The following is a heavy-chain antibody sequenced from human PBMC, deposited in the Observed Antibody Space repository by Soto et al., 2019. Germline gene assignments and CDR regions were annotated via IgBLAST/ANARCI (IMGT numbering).Heavy chain of an antibody. CDR3: ARDQKYYGSGSYTYGRDV. V-gene: IGHV1-2*02. D-gene: IGHD3-10*01. CDR1: GYTFTGYY. J-gene: IGHJ6*02. Sequence: ASVKVSCKASGYTFTGYYMHWVRQAPGQGLEWMGWINPNSGGTNYAQKFKGRVTMTRDTSISTDYMELSRLRSDETAVYYFARDQKYYGSGSYTYGRDVWGQGTTVTVSS. CDR2: INPNSGGT.